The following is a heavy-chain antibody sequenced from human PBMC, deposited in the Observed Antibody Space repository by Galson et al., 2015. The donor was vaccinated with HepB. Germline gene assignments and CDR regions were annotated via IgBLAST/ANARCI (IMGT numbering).Heavy chain of an antibody. J-gene: IGHJ4*02. Sequence: SETLSLTCAVSGGSISSSNWWSWVRQPPGKGLEWIGEIYHSGSTNYNPSLKSRVTISVDKSTNQFSLKLNSVTAADTAVYYCARDPSGYCSGGGCHRYLDYWGQGTVVAVSS. D-gene: IGHD2-15*01. V-gene: IGHV4-4*02. CDR3: ARDPSGYCSGGGCHRYLDY. CDR1: GGSISSSNW. CDR2: IYHSGST.